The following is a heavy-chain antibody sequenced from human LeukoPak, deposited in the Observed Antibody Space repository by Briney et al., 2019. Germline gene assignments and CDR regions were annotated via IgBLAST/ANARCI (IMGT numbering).Heavy chain of an antibody. Sequence: SETLSLTCTVYNGSFSGYYWSWIRQSPGEGLEWIGEIHRNGNTRYNPSLKSRVAISADTSKNQFSLKVHAGTAADTAFYYCVVKRTSGGPLWGQGTLVTVSS. CDR2: IHRNGNT. V-gene: IGHV4-34*01. J-gene: IGHJ4*02. D-gene: IGHD3-16*01. CDR1: NGSFSGYY. CDR3: VVKRTSGGPL.